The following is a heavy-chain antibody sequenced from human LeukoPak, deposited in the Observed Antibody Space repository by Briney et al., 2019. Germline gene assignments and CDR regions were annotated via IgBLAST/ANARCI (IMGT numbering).Heavy chain of an antibody. CDR3: AKLDVLLWFGEPNYDY. V-gene: IGHV3-23*01. CDR2: ISGSGGST. J-gene: IGHJ4*02. Sequence: QSGGSLRLSCAASGFTFSSYAMSWVRQAPGKGLEWVSAISGSGGSTYYADSVKGRFTISRDNSKNTLYLQMNSLRAEDTAVYYCAKLDVLLWFGEPNYDYWGQGTLATVSS. D-gene: IGHD3-10*01. CDR1: GFTFSSYA.